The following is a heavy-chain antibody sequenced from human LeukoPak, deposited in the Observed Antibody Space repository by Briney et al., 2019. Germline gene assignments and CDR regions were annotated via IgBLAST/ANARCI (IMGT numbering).Heavy chain of an antibody. V-gene: IGHV3-9*01. Sequence: GRSLRLSCAASGFTFDDYAMHWVWQAPGKGLEWVSGISWNSGSIGYADSVKGRFTISRDNAKNSLYLQMNSLRAEDTALYYCAKEGIVVVAATLDPSYGMDVWGQGTTVTVSS. J-gene: IGHJ6*02. D-gene: IGHD2-15*01. CDR3: AKEGIVVVAATLDPSYGMDV. CDR1: GFTFDDYA. CDR2: ISWNSGSI.